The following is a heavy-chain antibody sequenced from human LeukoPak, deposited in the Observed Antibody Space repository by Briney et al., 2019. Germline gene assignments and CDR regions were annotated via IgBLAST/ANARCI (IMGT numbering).Heavy chain of an antibody. D-gene: IGHD2-15*01. CDR2: IYTSGST. CDR3: ARGYCSGGSCYPIDY. J-gene: IGHJ4*02. CDR1: GGSISSGSYY. Sequence: SQTPSLTCTVSGGSISSGSYYWSWIRQPAGKGLEWIGRIYTSGSTNYNPSLKSRVTISVDTSKNQFSLKLSSVTAADTAVYYCARGYCSGGSCYPIDYWGQGTLVTVSS. V-gene: IGHV4-61*02.